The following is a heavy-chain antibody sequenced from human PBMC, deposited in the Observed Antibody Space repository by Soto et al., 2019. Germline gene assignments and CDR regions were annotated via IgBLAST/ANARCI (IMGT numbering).Heavy chain of an antibody. CDR3: ARGGDYHGYDI. V-gene: IGHV3-74*01. CDR2: IDSDGSSA. J-gene: IGHJ3*02. D-gene: IGHD2-21*02. Sequence: EVPLVESGGGLVQPGGSLRLSCAASGFTFSRYWIHWVRQAPGKGLVWVSRIDSDGSSAIYADSVKGRFTISRDNAKNTLYLQMNSLRAEDTAVYYCARGGDYHGYDIWGQGTMVTVSS. CDR1: GFTFSRYW.